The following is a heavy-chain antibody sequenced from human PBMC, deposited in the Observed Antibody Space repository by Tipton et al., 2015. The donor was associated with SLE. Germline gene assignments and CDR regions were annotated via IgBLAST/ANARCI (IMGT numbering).Heavy chain of an antibody. CDR2: ISSSGSSI. D-gene: IGHD1-14*01. CDR3: ARRALTWAYYYYMDV. J-gene: IGHJ6*03. Sequence: SLRLSCAASGFTFSTYEMHWVRQGPGKGLEWVSHISSSGSSIYYADSVKGRFTISRDNSKNTLYLQMNSLRAEDTAVYYCARRALTWAYYYYMDVWGKGTTVTVSS. CDR1: GFTFSTYE. V-gene: IGHV3-48*03.